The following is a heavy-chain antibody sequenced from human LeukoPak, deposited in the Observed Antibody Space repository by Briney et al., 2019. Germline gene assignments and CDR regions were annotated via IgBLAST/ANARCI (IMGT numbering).Heavy chain of an antibody. CDR1: GFTFRTYN. D-gene: IGHD4-17*01. Sequence: GGSLRLSCAASGFTFRTYNMNWVRQAPGKGLEWVSYITSGGTTIYYADSVKGRFTISRDNAKNSLYLQMNSLRAEDTAVYYCARDYSTVTTFFDYWGQGALVTVSS. CDR2: ITSGGTTI. J-gene: IGHJ4*02. CDR3: ARDYSTVTTFFDY. V-gene: IGHV3-48*01.